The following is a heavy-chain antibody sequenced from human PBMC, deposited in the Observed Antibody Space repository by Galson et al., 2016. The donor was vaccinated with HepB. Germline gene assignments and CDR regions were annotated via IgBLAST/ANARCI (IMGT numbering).Heavy chain of an antibody. CDR3: ALPFGYDFWSDYYRRTYMDV. D-gene: IGHD3-3*01. CDR1: GYTFTRYF. Sequence: SVKVSCKASGYTFTRYFMHWVRQAPGQGLEWMGIINPSLGSTSYAQKFQGRVTMTRDTSTSTVYMELSSLRSDDTAVYYCALPFGYDFWSDYYRRTYMDVWGQGTTVTVSS. J-gene: IGHJ6*03. V-gene: IGHV1-46*01. CDR2: INPSLGST.